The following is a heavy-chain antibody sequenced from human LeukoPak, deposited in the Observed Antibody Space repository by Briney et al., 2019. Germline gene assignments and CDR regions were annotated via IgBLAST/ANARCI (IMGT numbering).Heavy chain of an antibody. CDR2: IYTSGST. J-gene: IGHJ4*02. D-gene: IGHD1-26*01. Sequence: SETLSLTCTVSGGSISSGSYYWSWIRQPAGKGLEWIGRIYTSGSTNYNPSLKSRVTISVDTSKNQFSLKLSSVTAADTAVYYCASHNGNPPTDFDYWGQGTLVTVSS. CDR3: ASHNGNPPTDFDY. CDR1: GGSISSGSYY. V-gene: IGHV4-61*02.